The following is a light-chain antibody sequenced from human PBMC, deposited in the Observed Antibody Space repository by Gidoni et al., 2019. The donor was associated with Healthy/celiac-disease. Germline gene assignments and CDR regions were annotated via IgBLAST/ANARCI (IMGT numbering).Light chain of an antibody. CDR2: GAS. Sequence: EIVMTQSPATLSVSPGERATLSCRASQSVSSNLAWYQQKPGQAPRLLIYGASTRATGIPARFSGSGSGTEFTLTISRLQSEDFAVYYCQQYNNWPFGQGTKVEIK. CDR1: QSVSSN. V-gene: IGKV3-15*01. J-gene: IGKJ1*01. CDR3: QQYNNWP.